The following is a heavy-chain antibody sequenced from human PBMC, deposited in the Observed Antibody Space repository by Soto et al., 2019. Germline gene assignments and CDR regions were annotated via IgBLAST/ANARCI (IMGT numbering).Heavy chain of an antibody. J-gene: IGHJ6*02. D-gene: IGHD2-15*01. CDR1: GYTFTSYD. Sequence: ASVKXSXKASGYTFTSYDINWVRQATGQGLERXXXXXXXXXXXXXXXXXXXRACMTRNTSISTAYIDLSSMRSDATTVYYCARGQDTVGVVAASCGMDVWGQGTTVTVSS. CDR3: ARGQDTVGVVAASCGMDV. CDR2: XXXXXXXX. V-gene: IGHV1-8*01.